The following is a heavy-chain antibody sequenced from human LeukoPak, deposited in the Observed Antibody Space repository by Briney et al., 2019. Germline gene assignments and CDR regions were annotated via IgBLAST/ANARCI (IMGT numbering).Heavy chain of an antibody. D-gene: IGHD4-17*01. CDR2: IWYDGSNK. Sequence: GGSLRLSYAASGFTFSSYGMHWVRQAPGKGLEWVAVIWYDGSNKYYADSVKGRFTISRDNSKNTLYLQMNSLRAEDTAVYYCARDLQSNGDYCFDYWGQGTLVTVSS. CDR3: ARDLQSNGDYCFDY. V-gene: IGHV3-33*01. CDR1: GFTFSSYG. J-gene: IGHJ4*02.